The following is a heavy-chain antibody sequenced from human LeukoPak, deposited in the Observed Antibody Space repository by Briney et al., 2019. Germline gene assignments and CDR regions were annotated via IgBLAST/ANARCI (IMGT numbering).Heavy chain of an antibody. J-gene: IGHJ3*01. CDR1: GFTFSTYA. CDR2: IRGSGCGS. D-gene: IGHD3-16*01. V-gene: IGHV3-23*01. CDR3: AKHPHDDYVHAFDF. Sequence: GGSLRLSCAASGFTFSTYAMTGVRQAPGKGVEGVATIRGSGCGSYYRDSRKGRVTISRDHPNNTLYLQLSRPTVEDTALYYCAKHPHDDYVHAFDFWGQGTMVTVSS.